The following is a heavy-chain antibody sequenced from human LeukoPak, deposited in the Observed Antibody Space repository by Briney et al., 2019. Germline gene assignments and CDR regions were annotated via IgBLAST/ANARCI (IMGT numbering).Heavy chain of an antibody. Sequence: SQTLSLTCAISGDSVSSNSAAWNWIRQSPSRGLEWLTRTYYRSKWYTDYAVSVKSRVIINPDTSKNHFSLQLNSVTPEDTAVYYCARDSGRRLDVWGQGTRSPSP. CDR2: TYYRSKWYT. CDR1: GDSVSSNSAA. D-gene: IGHD3-10*01. CDR3: ARDSGRRLDV. J-gene: IGHJ6*02. V-gene: IGHV6-1*01.